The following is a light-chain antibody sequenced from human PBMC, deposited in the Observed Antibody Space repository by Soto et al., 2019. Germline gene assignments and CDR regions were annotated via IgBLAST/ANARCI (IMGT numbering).Light chain of an antibody. Sequence: EIVLTQSPVTLSLSPGERATLSCRASQSVSSSYLAWYQQKPGQAPRLLIYGASSRATGIPDRFSGSGSGTDFTLTISRLEPEDFAVNYCQQYGSSPPLTFGGGTKVDIK. CDR3: QQYGSSPPLT. V-gene: IGKV3-20*01. CDR1: QSVSSSY. CDR2: GAS. J-gene: IGKJ4*01.